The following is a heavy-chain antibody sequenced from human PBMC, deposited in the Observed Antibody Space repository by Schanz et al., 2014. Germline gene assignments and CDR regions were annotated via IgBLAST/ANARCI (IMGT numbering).Heavy chain of an antibody. CDR1: GYTFTGYY. Sequence: QVQLVQSGAEVKKPGASVKVSCKASGYTFTGYYIHWVRQAPGQGLEWMGRIIPILGIANYAQRFQGRVTITADKSSDTAYMELSSLRSEDTAVYYCAREVGLYDRGWFDPWGQGTLVTVSS. CDR2: IIPILGIA. D-gene: IGHD3-22*01. V-gene: IGHV1-69*09. CDR3: AREVGLYDRGWFDP. J-gene: IGHJ5*02.